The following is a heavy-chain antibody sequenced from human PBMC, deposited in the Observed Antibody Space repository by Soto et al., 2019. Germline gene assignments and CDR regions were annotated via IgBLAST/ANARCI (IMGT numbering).Heavy chain of an antibody. J-gene: IGHJ4*02. Sequence: PSETLSLTCTVSGGSISSSSYYWGWIRQPPGKGLEWIGSIYYSGSTYYNPSLKSRVTISVDTSKNQFSLKLSSVTAADTAVYYCARDAIAAAGYWGQGTLVTVSS. CDR3: ARDAIAAAGY. V-gene: IGHV4-39*02. CDR2: IYYSGST. CDR1: GGSISSSSYY. D-gene: IGHD6-13*01.